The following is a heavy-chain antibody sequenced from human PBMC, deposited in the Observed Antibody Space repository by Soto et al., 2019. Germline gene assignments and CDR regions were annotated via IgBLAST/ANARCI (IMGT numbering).Heavy chain of an antibody. Sequence: EVQLVESGGDFVKPGGSLRVSCAVSGFSFSNAWMSWVRQAPGTGLEWVGRIKSRADGGTTDYTAPVKGRFTISRDDSKNTVFLQMNSLKTEDTAVYSCTAHLGEFSPLDYWGQGTLVTVSS. CDR2: IKSRADGGTT. V-gene: IGHV3-15*01. J-gene: IGHJ4*02. CDR3: TAHLGEFSPLDY. D-gene: IGHD3-16*01. CDR1: GFSFSNAW.